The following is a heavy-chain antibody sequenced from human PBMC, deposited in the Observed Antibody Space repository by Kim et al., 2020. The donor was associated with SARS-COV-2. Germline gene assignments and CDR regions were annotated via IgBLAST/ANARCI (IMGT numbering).Heavy chain of an antibody. Sequence: SETLSLTCTVSGGSISSYYWSWIRQPPGKGLEWIGYIYYSGSTNYNPSLKSRVTISVDTSKNQFSLKLSSVTAADTAVYYCARESKSGGATTEQPNILWGQGTLVTVSS. CDR2: IYYSGST. D-gene: IGHD1-26*01. CDR3: ARESKSGGATTEQPNIL. V-gene: IGHV4-59*01. CDR1: GGSISSYY. J-gene: IGHJ4*02.